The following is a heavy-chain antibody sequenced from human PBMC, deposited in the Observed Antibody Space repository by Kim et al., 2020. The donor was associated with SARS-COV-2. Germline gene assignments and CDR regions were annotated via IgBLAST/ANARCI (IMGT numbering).Heavy chain of an antibody. D-gene: IGHD6-13*01. CDR3: ATGWYLDH. CDR2: IKSKPNGGTI. V-gene: IGHV3-15*01. CDR1: GFIFSNAW. J-gene: IGHJ4*02. Sequence: GGSLRLSCAGSGFIFSNAWMSWVRQAPGKGLEWVGRIKSKPNGGTIDYAAPVKGRFTISRDDSKNMVHLQMNSLKIEDTAVYYCATGWYLDHWGQGTLVTVSS.